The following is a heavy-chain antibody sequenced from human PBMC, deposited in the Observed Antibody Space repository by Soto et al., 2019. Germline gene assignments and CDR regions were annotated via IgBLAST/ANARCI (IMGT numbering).Heavy chain of an antibody. CDR2: IHNSGNT. V-gene: IGHV4-59*01. CDR1: GGSISNYY. Sequence: SETLSLTCTVPGGSISNYYWTCIRQFPGKRLEWIAHIHNSGNTNSNPSVKIRVTISMDTSKNQISLRLTSVTTADTAMYYCARLQYTVVTPIAMWGQGTMVTVAS. D-gene: IGHD4-17*01. J-gene: IGHJ3*02. CDR3: ARLQYTVVTPIAM.